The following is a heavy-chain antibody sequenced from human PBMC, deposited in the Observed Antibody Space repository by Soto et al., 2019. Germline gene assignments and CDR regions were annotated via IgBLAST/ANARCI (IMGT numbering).Heavy chain of an antibody. V-gene: IGHV3-30-3*01. CDR3: AREGVVYYSGGSCYSDY. J-gene: IGHJ4*02. Sequence: QVQLVESGGGVVQPGRSLRLSCAASGFTFSSYAMHWVRQAPGKGLEWVAVISYDGSNKYYADSVKGRFTISRDNSKNTLYLQMHSRSAEDTAVYYCAREGVVYYSGGSCYSDYWGQGTLVTVSS. CDR2: ISYDGSNK. CDR1: GFTFSSYA. D-gene: IGHD2-15*01.